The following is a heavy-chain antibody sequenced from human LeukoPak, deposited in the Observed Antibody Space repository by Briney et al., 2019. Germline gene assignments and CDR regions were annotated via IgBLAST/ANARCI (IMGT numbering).Heavy chain of an antibody. Sequence: GRSLRLSCAASGFTFSSYAMHWVRQAPGKGLEWVAVISYDGSNKYYADSVKGRFTISRDNSKNTLYLQMNSLRAEDTAVYYCEHGYGSGSQDYWGQGTLVTVSS. CDR3: EHGYGSGSQDY. V-gene: IGHV3-30*04. J-gene: IGHJ4*02. CDR1: GFTFSSYA. CDR2: ISYDGSNK. D-gene: IGHD3-10*01.